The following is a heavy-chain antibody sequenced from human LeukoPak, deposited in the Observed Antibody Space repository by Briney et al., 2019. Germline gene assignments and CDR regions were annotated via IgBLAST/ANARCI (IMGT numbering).Heavy chain of an antibody. J-gene: IGHJ4*02. CDR2: ISYDGSNK. CDR1: GFTFSRYA. CDR3: AKASNNHGLGGTVEY. Sequence: PGRSLRLSCADSGFTFSRYAMRWVRQAPGKGLEWVAVISYDGSNKFYADSVKGRLAISRDNSKNMLYLQMNSLRTEDTAVYYCAKASNNHGLGGTVEYWGQGTLVTVSS. V-gene: IGHV3-30*18. D-gene: IGHD1-14*01.